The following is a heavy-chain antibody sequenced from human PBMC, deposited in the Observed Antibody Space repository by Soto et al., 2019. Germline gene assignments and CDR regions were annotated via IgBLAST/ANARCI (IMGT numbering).Heavy chain of an antibody. D-gene: IGHD4-17*01. J-gene: IGHJ4*02. Sequence: EVQLLESGGGLVQPGGSPRLSCAASGFAFSSYVMSWVRQAPGKGLEWVSAVSYSDGSTYYADSVKGRFAISRDNSKNTVYLQMNSLRAEDTAIYYCAKPTVATPYYFDSWGQGTLVTVSS. V-gene: IGHV3-23*01. CDR3: AKPTVATPYYFDS. CDR1: GFAFSSYV. CDR2: VSYSDGST.